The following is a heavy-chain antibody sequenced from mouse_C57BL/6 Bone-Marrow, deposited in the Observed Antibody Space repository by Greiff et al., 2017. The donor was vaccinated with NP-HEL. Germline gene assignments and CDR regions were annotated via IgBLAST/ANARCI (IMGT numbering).Heavy chain of an antibody. CDR3: AREYYGVDY. Sequence: ESGPGLVKPSQSLSLTCSVTGYSITSGYYWNWIRQFPGNQLEWMGYISYDGSNNYNPSLKNRISITRDTSKNQFFLKLNSVTTEDTATYYCAREYYGVDYWGQGTTLTVSS. J-gene: IGHJ2*01. D-gene: IGHD1-2*01. CDR1: GYSITSGYY. V-gene: IGHV3-6*01. CDR2: ISYDGSN.